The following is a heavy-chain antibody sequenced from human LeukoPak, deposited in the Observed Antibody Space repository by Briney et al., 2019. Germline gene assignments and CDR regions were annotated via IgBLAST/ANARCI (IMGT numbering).Heavy chain of an antibody. CDR1: GFTFSSYW. J-gene: IGHJ4*02. Sequence: HPGGSLRLSCAASGFTFSSYWMSWVRQAPGKGLEWVSAISGSGDSTYYADSVKGRFTISRDNSKNTLYLQMNSLRAEDTAVYYCAKVLLRYFDWLPLDYWGQGTLVTVSS. D-gene: IGHD3-9*01. V-gene: IGHV3-23*01. CDR3: AKVLLRYFDWLPLDY. CDR2: ISGSGDST.